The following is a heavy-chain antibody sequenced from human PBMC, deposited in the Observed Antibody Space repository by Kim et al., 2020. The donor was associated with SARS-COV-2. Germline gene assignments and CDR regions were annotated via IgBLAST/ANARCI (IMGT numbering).Heavy chain of an antibody. Sequence: YDGSNKYYADSVKGRFTISRDNSKNTRYLQMNSLRAEDTAVYYCAENTGYWGQGTLVTVSS. CDR2: YDGSNK. J-gene: IGHJ4*02. D-gene: IGHD3-10*01. CDR3: AENTGY. V-gene: IGHV3-30-3*01.